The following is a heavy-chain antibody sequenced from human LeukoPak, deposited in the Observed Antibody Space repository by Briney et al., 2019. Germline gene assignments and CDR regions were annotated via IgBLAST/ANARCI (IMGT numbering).Heavy chain of an antibody. J-gene: IGHJ4*02. CDR2: IKQDGSEK. CDR1: GFTFSSYW. V-gene: IGHV3-7*01. CDR3: ARSYQGRSYYFHY. D-gene: IGHD2-2*01. Sequence: GGSLRLSCAASGFTFSSYWMSWVRQAPGKGLEWVANIKQDGSEKYYVDSVKGRFTISRDNAKNSLYLQMNSLRAEDTAVYYCARSYQGRSYYFHYWGQGTLVTVSS.